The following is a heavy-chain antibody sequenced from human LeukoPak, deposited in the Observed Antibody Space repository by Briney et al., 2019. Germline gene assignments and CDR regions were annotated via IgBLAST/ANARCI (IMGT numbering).Heavy chain of an antibody. V-gene: IGHV3-23*01. CDR1: GFTFSSYA. Sequence: GGSLRLSCAASGFTFSSYAMSWVRQAPGKGLEWVSAISGSGGSTYYADSVKGRFTISRDNSKDTLYLQMNSLRAEDTAVYYCASGPAAAGTGWDYWGQGTLVTVSS. J-gene: IGHJ4*02. D-gene: IGHD6-13*01. CDR3: ASGPAAAGTGWDY. CDR2: ISGSGGST.